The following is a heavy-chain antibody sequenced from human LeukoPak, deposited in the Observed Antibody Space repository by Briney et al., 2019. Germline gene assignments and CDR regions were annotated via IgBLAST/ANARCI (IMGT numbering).Heavy chain of an antibody. D-gene: IGHD4-11*01. Sequence: QTGGSLRLSCVASGFTFSSYTMHWVRQAPGQGLEYVSAIDTTGDTTFYANSVKGRFTISRDNSKNTLYLQMGSLRGEDMAIYYCARISTITAGVDLWGRGTLVIVSS. CDR2: IDTTGDTT. CDR3: ARISTITAGVDL. V-gene: IGHV3-64*01. CDR1: GFTFSSYT. J-gene: IGHJ5*02.